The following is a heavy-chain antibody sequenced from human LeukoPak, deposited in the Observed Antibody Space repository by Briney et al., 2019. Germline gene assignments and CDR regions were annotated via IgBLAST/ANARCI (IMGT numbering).Heavy chain of an antibody. CDR2: FDPEDGET. Sequence: ASVKVSCKVSGYTLTELSMHWVRQAPGKGLEWMGGFDPEDGETIYAQKFQGRATMTEDTSTDTAYMELSSLRSEDTAVYYCATVSRDGDFGVVIISPYWFDPWGQGTLVTVSS. J-gene: IGHJ5*02. CDR1: GYTLTELS. CDR3: ATVSRDGDFGVVIISPYWFDP. D-gene: IGHD3-3*01. V-gene: IGHV1-24*01.